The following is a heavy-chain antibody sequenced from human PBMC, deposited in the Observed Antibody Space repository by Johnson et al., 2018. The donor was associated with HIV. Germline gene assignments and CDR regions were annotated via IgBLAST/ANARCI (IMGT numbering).Heavy chain of an antibody. Sequence: QVQLVESGGGVVQPGRSLRLSCAASGFTFNDYYMSWIRQAPGKGLEWVSYISNSGSSVYYAESVKGRFTISRDNSRNTMYLQMNSLRAEDTAVYYCAKERGYDSSGYNRWYVPDAFDIWGQGTMVTVSS. J-gene: IGHJ3*02. V-gene: IGHV3-11*01. CDR2: ISNSGSSV. CDR3: AKERGYDSSGYNRWYVPDAFDI. D-gene: IGHD3-22*01. CDR1: GFTFNDYY.